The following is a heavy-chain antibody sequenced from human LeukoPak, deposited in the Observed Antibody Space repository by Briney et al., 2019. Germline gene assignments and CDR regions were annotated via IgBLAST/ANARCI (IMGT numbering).Heavy chain of an antibody. D-gene: IGHD6-19*01. Sequence: GGSLRLSCAASGFTFNSFGMHWVRQAPGKGLEWVAFIRSDGSHKYSADSLRGRFTISRDNAKNTLYLLMNSLRLEDTAVYYCVQRSPFMAVTGQRLWDYFDHWGQGILVTVSS. J-gene: IGHJ4*02. CDR2: IRSDGSHK. CDR3: VQRSPFMAVTGQRLWDYFDH. CDR1: GFTFNSFG. V-gene: IGHV3-30*02.